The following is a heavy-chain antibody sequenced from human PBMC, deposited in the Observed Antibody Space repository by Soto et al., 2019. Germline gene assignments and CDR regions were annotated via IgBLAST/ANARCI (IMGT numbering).Heavy chain of an antibody. V-gene: IGHV3-73*01. CDR2: VRSKADNYAT. Sequence: GGSLRLSCAASGFTFSSYWMSWVRQAPGKGLEWVGRVRSKADNYATAYAASVKGRFTISRDDSKNTAYLQMNSLQTEDTAVYYCTRRSGNYAYGMDVWGQGTTVTVSS. CDR3: TRRSGNYAYGMDV. D-gene: IGHD3-3*01. CDR1: GFTFSSYW. J-gene: IGHJ6*02.